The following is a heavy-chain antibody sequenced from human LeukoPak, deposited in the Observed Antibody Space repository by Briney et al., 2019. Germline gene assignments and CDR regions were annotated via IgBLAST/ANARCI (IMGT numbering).Heavy chain of an antibody. CDR2: IYYSGST. J-gene: IGHJ4*02. V-gene: IGHV4-59*01. CDR3: ARAHALTPNGSGSYYRY. D-gene: IGHD3-10*01. Sequence: PSETLSLTCTVSGGSISSYYWSWIRQPPGKGLEWIGYIYYSGSTNYNPSLKSRVTISVDTSKNQFSLKLSSVTAADTAVYYCARAHALTPNGSGSYYRYWGQGTLVTVSS. CDR1: GGSISSYY.